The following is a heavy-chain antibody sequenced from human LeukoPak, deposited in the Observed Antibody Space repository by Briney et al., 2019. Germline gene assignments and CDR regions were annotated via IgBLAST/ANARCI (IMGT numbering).Heavy chain of an antibody. D-gene: IGHD2-2*01. CDR1: GGSISSYY. Sequence: SETLSLTCTVSGGSISSYYWSWIRQPPGKGLEWIGYIYYSGSTNYNPSLKSRVTISVDTSKNQFSLQLSSVTAADTAVYYCARGDDCSSTSCYSPWGQGTLVTVSS. CDR2: IYYSGST. CDR3: ARGDDCSSTSCYSP. J-gene: IGHJ5*02. V-gene: IGHV4-59*12.